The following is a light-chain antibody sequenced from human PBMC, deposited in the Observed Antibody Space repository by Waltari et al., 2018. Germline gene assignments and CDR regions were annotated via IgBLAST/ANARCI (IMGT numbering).Light chain of an antibody. V-gene: IGKV3-15*01. CDR3: QQYNNWLSIT. CDR2: GES. Sequence: EIVMTQSPATLSVSPGERATLSCRASQSVSSNLAWHQQKPGQAPRLLIYGESTRATGIPARFSGSGSGTEFTLTISSMQSEDFTVYYCQQYNNWLSITFGQGTRLEIK. CDR1: QSVSSN. J-gene: IGKJ5*01.